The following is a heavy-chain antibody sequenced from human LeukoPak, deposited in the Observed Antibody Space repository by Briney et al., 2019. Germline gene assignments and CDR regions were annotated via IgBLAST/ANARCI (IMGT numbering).Heavy chain of an antibody. CDR1: GYTFTSYY. CDR2: INPSGGST. CDR3: ARGIGRWDRGSYFDY. V-gene: IGHV1-46*01. J-gene: IGHJ4*02. Sequence: GASVKVSCKASGYTFTSYYMHWVRQAPGQGLEWMGIINPSGGSTSYAQKFQGRVTMTRDTSTSTVYMELSSLGSEDTAVYYCARGIGRWDRGSYFDYWGQGTLVTVSS. D-gene: IGHD1-26*01.